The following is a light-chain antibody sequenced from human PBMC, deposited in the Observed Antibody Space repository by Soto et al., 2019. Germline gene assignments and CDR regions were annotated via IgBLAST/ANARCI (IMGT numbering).Light chain of an antibody. V-gene: IGLV1-44*01. CDR2: SNN. CDR3: VAWDDSLNGYVV. CDR1: SSKIGSNT. Sequence: QSALTQPPSASGTPGQRVTISCSGSSSKIGSNTVNWYQQLPGTVPKLVIYSNNQRPSGVPDRFSGSKSGTSASLAISGLQSEDEADYYCVAWDDSLNGYVVFGGGTKVTVL. J-gene: IGLJ2*01.